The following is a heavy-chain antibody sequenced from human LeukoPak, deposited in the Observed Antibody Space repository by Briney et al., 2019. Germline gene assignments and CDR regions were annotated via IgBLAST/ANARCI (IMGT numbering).Heavy chain of an antibody. CDR2: IYFSGST. Sequence: SETLSLTCGVSGGSISSSSYFWGWVRQPPGEGLEWIGGIYFSGSTYYNPSLKSRVTISVDTSKNQFSLKLSSVTAADTAVYYCARAPSDSGSYYSHVHFDYWGQGTLVTVSS. J-gene: IGHJ4*02. D-gene: IGHD1-26*01. CDR3: ARAPSDSGSYYSHVHFDY. V-gene: IGHV4-39*01. CDR1: GGSISSSSYF.